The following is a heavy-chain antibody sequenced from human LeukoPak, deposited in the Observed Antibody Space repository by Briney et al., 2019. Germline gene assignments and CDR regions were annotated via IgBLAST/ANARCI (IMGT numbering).Heavy chain of an antibody. D-gene: IGHD5-12*01. CDR2: ISAYNGNT. J-gene: IGHJ4*02. CDR1: GYTFTSYG. CDR3: ASPKVVGGYDLDY. V-gene: IGHV1-18*01. Sequence: ASVKVSCKASGYTFTSYGISWVRQAPGQGLEWMGWISAYNGNTNYAQKLQGRVTMTTDTSTSTAYLELRSLRSDDTAMYYCASPKVVGGYDLDYWGQGTLVTVSS.